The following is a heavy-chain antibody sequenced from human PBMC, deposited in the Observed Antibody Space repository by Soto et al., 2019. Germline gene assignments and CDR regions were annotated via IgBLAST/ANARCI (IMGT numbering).Heavy chain of an antibody. CDR3: ARSLKYDSSGYYSEEYFQH. CDR2: IYYSGST. J-gene: IGHJ1*01. D-gene: IGHD3-22*01. Sequence: QVQLQESGPGLVKPSQTLSLTCTVSGGSISSGGYYWSWIRQHPGKGLEWIGYIYYSGSTYYNPSLKSRVTISVDTSKNQFSLKLSSVTAADTAVYYCARSLKYDSSGYYSEEYFQHWGQGTLVTVSS. CDR1: GGSISSGGYY. V-gene: IGHV4-31*03.